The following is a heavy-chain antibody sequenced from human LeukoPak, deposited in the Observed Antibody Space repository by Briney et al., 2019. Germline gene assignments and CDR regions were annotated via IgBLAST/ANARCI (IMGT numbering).Heavy chain of an antibody. Sequence: PGGSLRLSCAASGFTFSNNGMHWVRQAPGKGLEWVAFIRYDGGKKYSADSVKGRFTISRDNSKNTLYLQMNSLRAEDTSVYYCAKDYCSSTSCYATYWGQGTLVTVSS. CDR1: GFTFSNNG. J-gene: IGHJ4*02. V-gene: IGHV3-30*02. D-gene: IGHD2-2*01. CDR2: IRYDGGKK. CDR3: AKDYCSSTSCYATY.